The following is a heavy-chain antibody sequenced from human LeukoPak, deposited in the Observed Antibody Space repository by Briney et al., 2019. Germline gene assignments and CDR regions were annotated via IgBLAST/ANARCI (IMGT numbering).Heavy chain of an antibody. J-gene: IGHJ4*02. Sequence: ASVKVSCKASGYTFTGYYMHWVRQAPGQGLEWMGWINPNSGGTNYAQKFQGRVTMTRDTSISTAYTELSRLRSDDTAVYYCARDSLRLQLFDYWGQGTLVTVSS. V-gene: IGHV1-2*02. CDR2: INPNSGGT. CDR3: ARDSLRLQLFDY. CDR1: GYTFTGYY. D-gene: IGHD4-11*01.